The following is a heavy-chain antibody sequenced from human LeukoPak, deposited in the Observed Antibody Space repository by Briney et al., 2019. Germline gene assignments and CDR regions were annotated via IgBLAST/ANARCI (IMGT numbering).Heavy chain of an antibody. J-gene: IGHJ6*02. CDR2: ISYDGSNK. CDR3: AKDTTAMVTRPLYYYYYGMDV. Sequence: GGSLRLSCAASGFTFSSYGMHWVRQAPGKGLEWVAVISYDGSNKYYADSVKGRFTISRDNSKNTLYLQMNSLRAEDTAVHYCAKDTTAMVTRPLYYYYYGMDVWGQGTTVTVSS. V-gene: IGHV3-30*18. CDR1: GFTFSSYG. D-gene: IGHD5-18*01.